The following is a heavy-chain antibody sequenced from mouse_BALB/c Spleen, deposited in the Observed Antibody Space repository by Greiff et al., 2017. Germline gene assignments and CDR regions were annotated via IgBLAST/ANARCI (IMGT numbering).Heavy chain of an antibody. CDR3: ARNWDRTFDY. CDR2: ISSGSSTI. Sequence: EVQLVESGGGLVQPGGSRKLSCAASGFTFSSFGMHWVRQAPEKGLEWVAYISSGSSTIYYADTVKGRFTISRDNPKNTLFLQMTSLRSEDTAMYYCARNWDRTFDYWGQGTTLTVSS. J-gene: IGHJ2*01. CDR1: GFTFSSFG. D-gene: IGHD4-1*01. V-gene: IGHV5-17*02.